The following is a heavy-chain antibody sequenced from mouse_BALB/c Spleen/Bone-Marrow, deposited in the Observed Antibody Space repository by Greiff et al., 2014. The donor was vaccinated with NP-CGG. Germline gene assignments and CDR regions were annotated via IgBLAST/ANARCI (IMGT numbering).Heavy chain of an antibody. CDR3: TRSGYVMDY. D-gene: IGHD3-1*01. J-gene: IGHJ4*01. CDR1: GYTFTSYW. Sequence: GSELVRPGASVKLSCKASGYTFTSYWMHWVKQRPGQGLEWLGNIYPGTGSINYDEKFKSKATLTVDTSSSTAYLQLSSLTSEDSAVYYCTRSGYVMDYWGQGTSVTVSS. V-gene: IGHV1S22*01. CDR2: IYPGTGSI.